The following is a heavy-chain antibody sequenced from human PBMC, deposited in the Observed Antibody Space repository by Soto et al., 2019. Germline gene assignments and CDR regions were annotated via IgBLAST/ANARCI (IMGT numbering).Heavy chain of an antibody. CDR2: INHSGST. J-gene: IGHJ4*02. CDR3: ARDKITGLFDY. V-gene: IGHV4-34*01. CDR1: GGSFSGYY. D-gene: IGHD2-8*02. Sequence: QVQLQQWGAGLLKPSETLSLTCAVYGGSFSGYYWTWIRQPPGTGLEWIGEINHSGSTNYNPSLKSRVTIAVDTSKIQFSLKLTSVTAADTAVYYCARDKITGLFDYWGQGTQVTVSS.